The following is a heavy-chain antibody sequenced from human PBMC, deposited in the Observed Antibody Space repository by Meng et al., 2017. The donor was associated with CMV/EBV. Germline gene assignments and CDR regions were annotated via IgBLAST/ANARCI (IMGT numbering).Heavy chain of an antibody. V-gene: IGHV3-21*01. D-gene: IGHD6-6*01. CDR1: GFTFSSYS. J-gene: IGHJ3*02. CDR2: ISSSSSYI. CDR3: AREVEYSSSSDAFDI. Sequence: GESLKISCAASGFTFSSYSMNWVRQAPGKGLEWVSSISSSSSYIYYADSVKGRFTISRDNAKNSLYLQMNSLRAEDTAVYYCAREVEYSSSSDAFDIWGQGTMVTVSS.